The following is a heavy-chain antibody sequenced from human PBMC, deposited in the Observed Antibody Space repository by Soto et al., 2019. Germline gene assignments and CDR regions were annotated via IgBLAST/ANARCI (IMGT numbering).Heavy chain of an antibody. Sequence: QEQLVQSGAEVKKPGSSVKVSCKDSGGLFSSFAISWVRQAPGQGLEWLGGIIPVFNPPYYAQKFQGRVTITADESTNTAYMELSSLRSEDTAMYYCARGGGPYVWFNEFWGQGSLVTVSS. CDR2: IIPVFNPP. CDR1: GGLFSSFA. CDR3: ARGGGPYVWFNEF. J-gene: IGHJ4*02. D-gene: IGHD2-15*01. V-gene: IGHV1-69*01.